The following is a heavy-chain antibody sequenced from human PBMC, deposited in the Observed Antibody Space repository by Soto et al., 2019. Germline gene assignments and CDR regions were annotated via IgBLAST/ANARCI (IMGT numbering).Heavy chain of an antibody. CDR1: GSTSNRYA. Sequence: PGGSLRLSCAASGSTSNRYAMNWVRQAPGRGLEWVSGISGSGGSTYYADSVKGRFTISRDNPRNTVYLEMNSLSGEDTAVYYCARDRDTTAMVDYYYGMDVWGQGTTVTVSS. CDR3: ARDRDTTAMVDYYYGMDV. CDR2: ISGSGGST. D-gene: IGHD5-18*01. V-gene: IGHV3-23*01. J-gene: IGHJ6*02.